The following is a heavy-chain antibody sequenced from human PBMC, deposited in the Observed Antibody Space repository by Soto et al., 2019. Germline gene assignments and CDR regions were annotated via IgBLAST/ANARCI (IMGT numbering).Heavy chain of an antibody. J-gene: IGHJ4*02. Sequence: SETLSLTCTVSGGSISSYYWSWIRQPPGKGLEWIGYIYYSGSTNYNPSLKSRVTISVDTSKNQFSLKLSSVTAADTAVYYCARVLDGYNYYFDYWGQGTLVTVSS. V-gene: IGHV4-59*01. CDR3: ARVLDGYNYYFDY. CDR2: IYYSGST. CDR1: GGSISSYY. D-gene: IGHD5-12*01.